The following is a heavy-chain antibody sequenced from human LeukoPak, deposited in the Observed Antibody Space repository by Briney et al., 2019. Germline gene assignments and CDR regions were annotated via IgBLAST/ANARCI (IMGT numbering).Heavy chain of an antibody. CDR2: IKQDESEK. CDR1: GFTFSSYW. V-gene: IGHV3-7*01. D-gene: IGHD3-10*01. Sequence: GGSLRLSCAASGFTFSSYWMTWVRQAPGKGLEWVANIKQDESEKYYVDSVKGRVTVSRDNAKNSLYLQMNSLRAEDTAVYYCARDGGSGIDYWGQGTLVTVSS. J-gene: IGHJ4*02. CDR3: ARDGGSGIDY.